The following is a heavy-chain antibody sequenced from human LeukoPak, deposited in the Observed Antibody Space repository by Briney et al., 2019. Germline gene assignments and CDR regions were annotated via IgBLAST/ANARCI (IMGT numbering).Heavy chain of an antibody. J-gene: IGHJ6*03. CDR3: AKDSNHCSSSSCPTYFYYMDV. V-gene: IGHV3-30*02. CDR2: IRYDGSKK. D-gene: IGHD2-2*01. Sequence: GGSLRLSCAASGLTFSSYGMHWVRQAPGKGLEWVAFIRYDGSKKYYADSVKGRFTISRDNSKNTLYLQMNSLRAEDTAVYYCAKDSNHCSSSSCPTYFYYMDVWGKGTTVTVSS. CDR1: GLTFSSYG.